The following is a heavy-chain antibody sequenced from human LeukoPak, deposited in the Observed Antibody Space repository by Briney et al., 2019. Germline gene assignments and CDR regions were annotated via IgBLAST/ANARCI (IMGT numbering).Heavy chain of an antibody. Sequence: PSESPSLTRTVSVGSTTIYYWGWGSAPPGKGGWWSGYIHYSGDTKYNTSLSSRVTISVDTSKNQFSLKLSSVAAADTAVYYCARTTDGYCRVRSCYSHYYYMDVWGKGATVTDCS. D-gene: IGHD2-15*01. CDR3: ARTTDGYCRVRSCYSHYYYMDV. V-gene: IGHV4-59*01. J-gene: IGHJ6*03. CDR1: VGSTTIYY. CDR2: IHYSGDT.